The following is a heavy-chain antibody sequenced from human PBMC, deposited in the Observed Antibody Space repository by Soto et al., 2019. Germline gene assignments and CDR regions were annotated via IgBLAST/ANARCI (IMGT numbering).Heavy chain of an antibody. CDR3: ARRFTSSSTIFDY. CDR2: FYYSGST. CDR1: CGSISGRGYS. Sequence: SETLSLTCTVSCGSISGRGYSWGWIRQPPGKGPEWIGSFYYSGSTYYNPSPKSRVTISVDTSRNQFSLNLSSVTAADTAVYYCARRFTSSSTIFDYWGQGTMVTVSS. D-gene: IGHD6-6*01. J-gene: IGHJ4*02. V-gene: IGHV4-39*01.